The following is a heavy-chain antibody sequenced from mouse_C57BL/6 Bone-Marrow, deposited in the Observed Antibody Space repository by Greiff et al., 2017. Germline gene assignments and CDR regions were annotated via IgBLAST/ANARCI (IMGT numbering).Heavy chain of an antibody. CDR3: ARPGYDYDWFAY. Sequence: VQLQQSGPELVKPGASVKIPCKASGYTFTDYNMDWVKQSHGKSLEWIGDINPNNGGTIYNQKFKGKATLTVDKSSSTAYMELRSLTSEDTAGYYCARPGYDYDWFAYWGQGTLVTVSA. D-gene: IGHD2-4*01. V-gene: IGHV1-18*01. CDR1: GYTFTDYN. J-gene: IGHJ3*01. CDR2: INPNNGGT.